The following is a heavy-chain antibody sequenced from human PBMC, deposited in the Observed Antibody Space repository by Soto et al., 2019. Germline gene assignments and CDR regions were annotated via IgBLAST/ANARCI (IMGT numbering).Heavy chain of an antibody. V-gene: IGHV4-59*08. CDR1: GGSISSYY. D-gene: IGHD2-2*01. Sequence: QVQLQESGPGLVKPSETLSLTCTVSGGSISSYYWSWIRQPPGKGLEWIGYIYYSGSTKYNPSLKSRVTISVDTSKNQWSLKLSSVTAADTAVYYCARQSCRSTSCYSWVSWFDPWGQGTLVTVSS. CDR3: ARQSCRSTSCYSWVSWFDP. J-gene: IGHJ5*02. CDR2: IYYSGST.